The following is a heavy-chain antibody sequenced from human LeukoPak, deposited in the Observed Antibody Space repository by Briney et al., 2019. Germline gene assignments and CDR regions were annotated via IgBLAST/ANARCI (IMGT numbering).Heavy chain of an antibody. J-gene: IGHJ4*02. V-gene: IGHV3-66*01. CDR2: IYKNGNT. Sequence: GGSLRLSCAASGFTVSNNYMSWVRQAPGKGLEWVSLIYKNGNTYYPDSVKGRFSISRDASKNTLYLQMNSLRAEDMAVYYCARDSRDSSGYSFDYWGQGTLVTVSS. D-gene: IGHD3-22*01. CDR3: ARDSRDSSGYSFDY. CDR1: GFTVSNNY.